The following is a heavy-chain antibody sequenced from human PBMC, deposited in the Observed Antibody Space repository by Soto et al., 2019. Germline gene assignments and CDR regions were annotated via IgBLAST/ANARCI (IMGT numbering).Heavy chain of an antibody. J-gene: IGHJ5*02. Sequence: EVQLLESGGGLVQPGGSLRLSCATSGFTFSSYALSWVRLAPGKGLEWVSTMSVTDGGTYYADSVKGRFTISRDNSKNTLFLQMNSLRTEYTAVYYCAKEAGTYYLGRAPFDPWGQGTQVTVSS. CDR1: GFTFSSYA. CDR3: AKEAGTYYLGRAPFDP. V-gene: IGHV3-23*01. D-gene: IGHD1-26*01. CDR2: MSVTDGGT.